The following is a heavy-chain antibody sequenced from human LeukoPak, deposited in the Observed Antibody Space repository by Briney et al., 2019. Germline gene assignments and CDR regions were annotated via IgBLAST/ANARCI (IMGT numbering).Heavy chain of an antibody. V-gene: IGHV3-66*01. Sequence: RGSLRLSCAASGFTSSSNYTSWVRQAPRKGLEWGSVIYSVGSTYYADSVKGRFTISRDNSKNTLYLQMNSLRAEDTAVYYGARDQRAVAGRYYYYYGMDVWGQGTTVTVSS. J-gene: IGHJ6*02. CDR1: GFTSSSNY. D-gene: IGHD6-19*01. CDR2: IYSVGST. CDR3: ARDQRAVAGRYYYYYGMDV.